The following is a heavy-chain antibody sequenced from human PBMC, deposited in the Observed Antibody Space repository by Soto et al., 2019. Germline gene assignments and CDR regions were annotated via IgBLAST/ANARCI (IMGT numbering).Heavy chain of an antibody. D-gene: IGHD6-19*01. V-gene: IGHV6-1*01. CDR2: TYHRSKRYN. Sequence: SQTLSLTCVISGDSVSSNSAAWNWIRQSPSRGLEWLGRTYHRSKRYNDYAISVRSRITVNPDTSKNQFSLQLNSVTPEDTAVYFCARDGQWRLDYWGQGIFVTVSS. CDR3: ARDGQWRLDY. J-gene: IGHJ4*02. CDR1: GDSVSSNSAA.